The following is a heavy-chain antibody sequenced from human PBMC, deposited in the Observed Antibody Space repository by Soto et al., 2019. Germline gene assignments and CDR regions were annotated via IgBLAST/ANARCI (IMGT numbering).Heavy chain of an antibody. CDR1: GGSISSYY. CDR3: ARDRAPYDFWSGPIHY. Sequence: PSETLSLTCTVSGGSISSYYWSWIRQPPGKGLEWIGYIYHSGSTNYNPSLNSRVTMSVDTSASTAYMELSSLRSEDTAVYYCARDRAPYDFWSGPIHYWGQGTLVTVSS. J-gene: IGHJ4*02. V-gene: IGHV4-59*01. CDR2: IYHSGST. D-gene: IGHD3-3*01.